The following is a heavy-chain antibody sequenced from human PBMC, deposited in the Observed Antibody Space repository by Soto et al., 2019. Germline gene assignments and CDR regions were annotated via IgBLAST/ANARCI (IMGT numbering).Heavy chain of an antibody. D-gene: IGHD3-10*01. Sequence: GGSLRLSCAASGFTFSSYAMSWVRQAPGKGLEWVSAISGSGGSTYYADSVKGRFTISRDNSKNTLYLQMNSLRAEDTAVYYCAKHYYGSGSYRTALDYWGQGTLVTVSS. CDR2: ISGSGGST. V-gene: IGHV3-23*01. CDR3: AKHYYGSGSYRTALDY. CDR1: GFTFSSYA. J-gene: IGHJ4*02.